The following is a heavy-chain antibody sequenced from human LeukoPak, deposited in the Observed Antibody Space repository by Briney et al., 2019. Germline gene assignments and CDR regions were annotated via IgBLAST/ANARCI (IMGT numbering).Heavy chain of an antibody. J-gene: IGHJ4*02. Sequence: GASVKVSCKASGYTFTSFGVAWVRQAPGQGLEWMGRIIPILGIANYAQKFQGRVTITADKSTSTAYMELSSLRSEDTAVYYCARVDDYGGNWPFDYWGQGTLVTVSS. CDR3: ARVDDYGGNWPFDY. CDR2: IIPILGIA. V-gene: IGHV1-69*04. D-gene: IGHD4-23*01. CDR1: GYTFTSFG.